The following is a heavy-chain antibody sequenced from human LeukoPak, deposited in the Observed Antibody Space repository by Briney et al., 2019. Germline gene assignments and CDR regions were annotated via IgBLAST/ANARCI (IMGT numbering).Heavy chain of an antibody. CDR3: AREGYCSSTSCYIP. CDR1: GGSISSGGYS. Sequence: PSETLSLTCTIPGGSISSGGYSWSWIRQHPGKGLEWLGYIYYSGSTYYNPSLKSRVTISVDTSKNQFSLKLSSVTAADTAVYYCAREGYCSSTSCYIPWGQGTLVTVSS. CDR2: IYYSGST. J-gene: IGHJ5*02. D-gene: IGHD2-2*02. V-gene: IGHV4-31*03.